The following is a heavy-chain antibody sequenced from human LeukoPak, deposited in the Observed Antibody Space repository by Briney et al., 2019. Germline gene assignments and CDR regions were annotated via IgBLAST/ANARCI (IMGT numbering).Heavy chain of an antibody. D-gene: IGHD1-26*01. Sequence: GGSLRLSCAASGFTFSSYSMNWVRQAPGKGLEWVSSISSSSSYIYYADSVKGRFTISRDNAKNSLYQQMNSLRAEDTAVYYCARDRWELSSIDYWGQGTLVTVSS. CDR3: ARDRWELSSIDY. V-gene: IGHV3-21*01. CDR1: GFTFSSYS. J-gene: IGHJ4*02. CDR2: ISSSSSYI.